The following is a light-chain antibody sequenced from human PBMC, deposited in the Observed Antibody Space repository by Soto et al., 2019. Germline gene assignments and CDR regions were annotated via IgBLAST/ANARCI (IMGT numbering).Light chain of an antibody. V-gene: IGLV4-69*01. CDR1: SEYSSFA. J-gene: IGLJ1*01. CDR2: FNIDGSH. Sequence: QSVLTQSPSASASLGASVKLTCTLSSEYSSFAVAWHQQQPGKGPRYLMKFNIDGSHNKGDGIPDRFSGSSSGAERYLTISGLQSEDEADYYCQTWGTDIPGVFGSGTKVTVL. CDR3: QTWGTDIPGV.